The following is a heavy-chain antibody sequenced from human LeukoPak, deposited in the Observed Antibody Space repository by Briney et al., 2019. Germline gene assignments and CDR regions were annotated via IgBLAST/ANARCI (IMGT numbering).Heavy chain of an antibody. Sequence: GGSLRLSCAASGFTFSSYWMSWVRQAPGKGLEWVANINQDGSEKYYVDSVKGRFTISRDNAKNSLYLQMNSLRAEDTAVYYCARDLGVVIAHYYYYYMDVWGKGTTVTVSS. V-gene: IGHV3-7*01. CDR2: INQDGSEK. CDR3: ARDLGVVIAHYYYYYMDV. J-gene: IGHJ6*03. CDR1: GFTFSSYW. D-gene: IGHD3-22*01.